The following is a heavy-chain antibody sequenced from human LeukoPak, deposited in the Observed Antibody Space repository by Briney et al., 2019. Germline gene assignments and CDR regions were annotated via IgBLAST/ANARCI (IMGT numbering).Heavy chain of an antibody. CDR3: ARGKVGRGSHRHNWWFDP. D-gene: IGHD1-26*01. CDR1: GYTFTSYD. CDR2: MNPNSGNT. Sequence: ASVKVSCKASGYTFTSYDINWVRQATGQGLEWMGWMNPNSGNTGYAQKFQGRVTMTRNTSISTAYMELSSLRSEDTAVYYCARGKVGRGSHRHNWWFDPWGQGTLVTVSS. V-gene: IGHV1-8*01. J-gene: IGHJ5*02.